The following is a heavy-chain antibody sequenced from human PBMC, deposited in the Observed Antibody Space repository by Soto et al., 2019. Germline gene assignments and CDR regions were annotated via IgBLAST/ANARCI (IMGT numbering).Heavy chain of an antibody. V-gene: IGHV3-7*05. CDR3: ARGDGSSYAPRYSGMDA. CDR2: IKQDGSEK. CDR1: GFTLSSYW. Sequence: EVQLVESGGGLVQPGGSLRLSCAASGFTLSSYWMSWVRQAPGKGLEWVANIKQDGSEKYYVDSVKGRFTISRDNAKKSLYLQMNSLRDEDTALYYCARGDGSSYAPRYSGMDAWGQWTTVTVSS. D-gene: IGHD2-2*01. J-gene: IGHJ6*02.